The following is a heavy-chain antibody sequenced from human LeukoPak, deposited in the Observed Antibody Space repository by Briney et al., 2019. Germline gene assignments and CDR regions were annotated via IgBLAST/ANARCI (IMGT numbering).Heavy chain of an antibody. D-gene: IGHD1-26*01. Sequence: GGSLRLSCAASGFTFSSYGMHWVRQAPGKGLEWVAFVRYDGSNKYYADSVKGRFTISRDNSKNTLYMQMNSLRAEDTAVYYCAKEGVLMGALNYFDYWGQGTLVTVSS. V-gene: IGHV3-30*02. CDR2: VRYDGSNK. CDR3: AKEGVLMGALNYFDY. CDR1: GFTFSSYG. J-gene: IGHJ4*02.